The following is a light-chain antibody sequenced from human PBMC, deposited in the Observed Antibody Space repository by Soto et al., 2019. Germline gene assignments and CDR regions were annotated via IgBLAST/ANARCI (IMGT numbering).Light chain of an antibody. Sequence: EIVLTQSPGTLSLSPGQRATLSCRASQSVTNNYLAWYQQKPGRAPRLLIYDSSSRATGVPDRFSASGSGTDFTLSISRLEPEDAAVYLCQQYGGSPPYTFGQGTKVDIK. CDR3: QQYGGSPPYT. J-gene: IGKJ2*01. CDR1: QSVTNNY. CDR2: DSS. V-gene: IGKV3-20*01.